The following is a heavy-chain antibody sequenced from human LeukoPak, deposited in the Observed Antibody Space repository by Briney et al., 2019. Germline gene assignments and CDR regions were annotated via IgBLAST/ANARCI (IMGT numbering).Heavy chain of an antibody. CDR3: ARARPYCSGGSCYGGGDYYYGMDV. Sequence: SQTLSLACAISGDSVSSNSAAWNWIRQSPSRGLEWLGRTYYRSKWYNDYAVSVKSRITINPDTSKNQFSLQLNSVTPEDTAVYYCARARPYCSGGSCYGGGDYYYGMDVWGQGTTVTVSS. CDR2: TYYRSKWYN. J-gene: IGHJ6*02. V-gene: IGHV6-1*01. D-gene: IGHD2-15*01. CDR1: GDSVSSNSAA.